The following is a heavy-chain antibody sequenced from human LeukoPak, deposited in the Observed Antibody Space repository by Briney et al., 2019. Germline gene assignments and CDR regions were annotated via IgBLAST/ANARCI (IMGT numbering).Heavy chain of an antibody. CDR3: AKSQLQYYYYYGMDV. J-gene: IGHJ6*02. D-gene: IGHD1-7*01. CDR1: GFTFDDYA. V-gene: IGHV3-9*01. Sequence: GRSLRLSCAASGFTFDDYAMHWVRQAPGKGLEWVSGISWNSGSIGYADSVKDRFTISRDNAKNSLYLQMNSLRTEDTALYYCAKSQLQYYYYYGMDVWGQGTTVTVSS. CDR2: ISWNSGSI.